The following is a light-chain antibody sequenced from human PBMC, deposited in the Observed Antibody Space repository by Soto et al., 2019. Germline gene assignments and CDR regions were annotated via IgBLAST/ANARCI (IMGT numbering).Light chain of an antibody. J-gene: IGKJ1*01. CDR3: QHFHNWPPWT. V-gene: IGKV3-15*01. CDR1: QSVSSS. Sequence: EVVMTQSPDTLSVSPGERATLSCRASQSVSSSLAWYQQKPGQAPRLLIYGASTRATGVPARFSGSGSGTEXXXXXXXLQSEDVAVYYCQHFHNWPPWTFGQGNRVEIK. CDR2: GAS.